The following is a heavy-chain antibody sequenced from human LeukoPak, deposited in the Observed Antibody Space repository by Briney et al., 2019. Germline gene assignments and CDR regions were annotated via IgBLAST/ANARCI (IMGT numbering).Heavy chain of an antibody. CDR2: ISSSSSYI. D-gene: IGHD2-2*01. V-gene: IGHV3-21*01. Sequence: GGSLRLSCAASGFTFSSYSMNWVRQAPGKGLEWVSSISSSSSYIYYADSVKGRFTISRDNAKNSLYLQMNSLRTEDTAVYYCARDWVAAAAMTRWFDPWGQGTLVTVSS. CDR1: GFTFSSYS. CDR3: ARDWVAAAAMTRWFDP. J-gene: IGHJ5*02.